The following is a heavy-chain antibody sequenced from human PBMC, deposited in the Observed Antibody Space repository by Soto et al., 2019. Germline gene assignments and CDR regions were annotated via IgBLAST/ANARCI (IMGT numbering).Heavy chain of an antibody. CDR2: ISGSGSDT. CDR3: FYCSRLRCKSATHF. CDR1: GFTFSSYP. D-gene: IGHD2-2*01. V-gene: IGHV3-23*01. J-gene: IGHJ6*02. Sequence: GGSLRLSCAASGFTFSSYPMNWVRQAPGKGLEWVSLISGSGSDTFYPDSVKGRFTISRDNSKHTLYLEMNSLRAEDTAIYYFFYCSRLRCKSATHFWGQGTRVSGSS.